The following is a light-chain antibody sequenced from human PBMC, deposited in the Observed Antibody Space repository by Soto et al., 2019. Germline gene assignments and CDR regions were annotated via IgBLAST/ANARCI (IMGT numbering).Light chain of an antibody. CDR2: GAS. CDR3: QPYD. Sequence: DIVLTQSAGTLSLSPGERATLSCRTSESISSEYLAWYQQRPGQAPRLLIYGASSRATGVPDRVSGSGSGTDFTLTIPRPEPEDFAVYYCQPYDFGGGTKVEMK. CDR1: ESISSEY. V-gene: IGKV3-20*01. J-gene: IGKJ4*01.